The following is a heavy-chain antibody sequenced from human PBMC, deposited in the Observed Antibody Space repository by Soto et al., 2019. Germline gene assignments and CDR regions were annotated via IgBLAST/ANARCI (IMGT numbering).Heavy chain of an antibody. Sequence: QVPLQESGPRLVRPSGTLSLTCNVSRGSITTANWWNWVRQPPGRGLEWIGEIYHSGSTNYNLSLKSRVTLSVDKSKNQFSPTLSSVTAADTAIYYCARRGGGVVLAATTPFDYWGQGILVTVSS. CDR2: IYHSGST. CDR3: ARRGGGVVLAATTPFDY. V-gene: IGHV4-4*02. CDR1: RGSITTANW. J-gene: IGHJ4*02. D-gene: IGHD2-15*01.